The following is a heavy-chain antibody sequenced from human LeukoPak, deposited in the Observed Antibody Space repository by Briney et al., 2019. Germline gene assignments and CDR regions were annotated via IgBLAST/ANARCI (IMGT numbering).Heavy chain of an antibody. J-gene: IGHJ5*02. CDR2: IRYDGNNK. Sequence: GGSLRLSCAASEFTFSSYGMHWVRQAPGKGLEWVAFIRYDGNNKYYADSVKGRFTISRDNSKNTLYLQMNSLRAEDTAVYYCAKDGRRFKPPVSNWFDPWGQGTLVTASS. CDR1: EFTFSSYG. CDR3: AKDGRRFKPPVSNWFDP. V-gene: IGHV3-30*02. D-gene: IGHD1-26*01.